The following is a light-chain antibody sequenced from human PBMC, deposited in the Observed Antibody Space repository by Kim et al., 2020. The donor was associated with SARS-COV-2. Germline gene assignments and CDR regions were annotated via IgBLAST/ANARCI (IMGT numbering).Light chain of an antibody. CDR2: WAS. CDR1: QSVLYSSTNKNY. V-gene: IGKV4-1*01. Sequence: DIVMTQSPDSLAVSLGERATINCKSSQSVLYSSTNKNYLAWYQQKSGQPPKLVIYWASTRESGVPDRFSGGGSGTDFTLTISSLQAEDVAVYYCQQYYSTPYTFGQGTKLEI. CDR3: QQYYSTPYT. J-gene: IGKJ2*01.